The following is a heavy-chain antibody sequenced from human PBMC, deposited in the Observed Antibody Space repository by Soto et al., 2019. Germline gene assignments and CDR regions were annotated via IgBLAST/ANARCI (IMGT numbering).Heavy chain of an antibody. V-gene: IGHV3-30*18. D-gene: IGHD3-10*01. CDR3: AKDPVRGVISPGLMYYYYYGMDV. CDR1: GFTFSSYG. J-gene: IGHJ6*02. CDR2: ISYDGSNK. Sequence: GGSLRLSCAASGFTFSSYGMHWVCQAPGKGLEWVAVISYDGSNKYYADSVKGRFTISRDNSKNTLYLQMNSLRAEDTAVYYCAKDPVRGVISPGLMYYYYYGMDVWGQGTTVTVSS.